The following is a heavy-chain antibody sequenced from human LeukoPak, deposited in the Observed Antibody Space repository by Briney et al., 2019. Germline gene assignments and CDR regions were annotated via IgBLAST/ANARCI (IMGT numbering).Heavy chain of an antibody. CDR1: GYTFTGYY. V-gene: IGHV1-2*02. J-gene: IGHJ4*02. CDR2: INPNSGGT. D-gene: IGHD2-2*01. Sequence: ASVEVSCKASGYTFTGYYMHWVRQAPGQGLEWMGWINPNSGGTNYAQKFQGRVTMTRDTSISTAYMELSRLRSDDTAVYYCAADHCSSTSCYPDYWGQGALVTVSS. CDR3: AADHCSSTSCYPDY.